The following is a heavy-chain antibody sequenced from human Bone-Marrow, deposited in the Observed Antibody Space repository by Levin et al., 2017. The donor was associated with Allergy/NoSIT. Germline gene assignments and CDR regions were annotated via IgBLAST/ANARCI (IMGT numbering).Heavy chain of an antibody. J-gene: IGHJ4*02. D-gene: IGHD6-19*01. V-gene: IGHV3-15*01. CDR2: IKSETEGGTP. Sequence: LSLTCAASGFTFSNAWMSWVRQAPGRGLEWVGRIKSETEGGTPDYAAPVKGRFTISRDDSKSTLYLQMNSLKTEDTAVYYCTTAPSSGWYRTDYWGQGTLVSVSS. CDR1: GFTFSNAW. CDR3: TTAPSSGWYRTDY.